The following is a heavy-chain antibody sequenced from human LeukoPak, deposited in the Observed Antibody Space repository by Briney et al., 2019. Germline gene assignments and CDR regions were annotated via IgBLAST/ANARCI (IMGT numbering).Heavy chain of an antibody. CDR2: IRYDGSNK. CDR1: GFTFSSYG. J-gene: IGHJ4*02. D-gene: IGHD6-13*01. Sequence: GGSLRLSCAASGFTFSSYGMHWVRQAPGKGLEWVAFIRYDGSNKDYADSVKGRFTISRDNSKNTLYLQMNSLRAEDTAVYYCAKVKLRGDSSSWSYFDYWGQGTLVTVSS. V-gene: IGHV3-30*02. CDR3: AKVKLRGDSSSWSYFDY.